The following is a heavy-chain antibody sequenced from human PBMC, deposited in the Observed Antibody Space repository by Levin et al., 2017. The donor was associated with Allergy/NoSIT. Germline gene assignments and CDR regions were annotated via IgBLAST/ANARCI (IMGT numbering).Heavy chain of an antibody. V-gene: IGHV4-30-2*01. CDR3: ARAIGSYYD. Sequence: SETLSLTCAVSGGSISSGTYAWSWIRQPPGKGLEWIGYIYARGDAYYNPSLKSRVTISLDSPKNHFSLEMTSVTAADTAVYYCARAIGSYYDWGQGTLVTVSS. CDR2: IYARGDA. J-gene: IGHJ4*02. D-gene: IGHD1-26*01. CDR1: GGSISSGTYA.